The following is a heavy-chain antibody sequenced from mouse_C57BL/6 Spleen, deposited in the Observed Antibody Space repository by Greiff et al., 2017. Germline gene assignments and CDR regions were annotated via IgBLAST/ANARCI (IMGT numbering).Heavy chain of an antibody. CDR1: GYTFTSYW. CDR3: ARGVRGYFDY. CDR2: IHPNSGST. D-gene: IGHD2-1*01. Sequence: QVQLQQSGAELVKPGASVTLSCKASGYTFTSYWMHWVKQRPGQGLEWIGMIHPNSGSTNYNEKFKSKATLTVDKSSSTAYMQLSSLTSEDSAVYYCARGVRGYFDYWGQGTTLTVSS. V-gene: IGHV1-64*01. J-gene: IGHJ2*01.